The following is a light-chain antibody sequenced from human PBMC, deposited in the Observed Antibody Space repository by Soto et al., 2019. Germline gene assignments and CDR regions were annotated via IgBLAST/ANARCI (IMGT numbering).Light chain of an antibody. J-gene: IGLJ1*01. CDR3: SSYSTMGTYV. Sequence: QSALTQPASVSGSPGQSITISCTGTSSDVGRYDYVSWYQQHPGKAPKLMVSEVSHRPSGVSNRFSGSKSGNTASLTISGLQAEDEADYYCSSYSTMGTYVSGAGTKVTVL. CDR2: EVS. V-gene: IGLV2-14*01. CDR1: SSDVGRYDY.